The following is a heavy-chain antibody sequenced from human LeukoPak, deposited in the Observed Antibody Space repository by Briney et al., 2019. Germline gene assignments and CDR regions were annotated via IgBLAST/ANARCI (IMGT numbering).Heavy chain of an antibody. CDR2: IYPGDSDT. J-gene: IGHJ4*02. V-gene: IGHV5-51*01. CDR1: GYSFPSYW. D-gene: IGHD3-10*01. Sequence: GESLKISCKASGYSFPSYWIGWVRQMPGKGLEWVGIIYPGDSDTRYSPSFQGQVTISADKSISTAYLQWSSLKASDTARYYCARPPYYYGSGRNEFDYWGQGTLVTVSS. CDR3: ARPPYYYGSGRNEFDY.